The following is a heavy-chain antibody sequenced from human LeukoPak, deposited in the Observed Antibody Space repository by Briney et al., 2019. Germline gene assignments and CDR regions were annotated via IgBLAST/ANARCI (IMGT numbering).Heavy chain of an antibody. Sequence: SETLSLTCAVYGGSFSGYYWSWIRQPPGKGLEWIGEINHSGSTNYNPSLKSRVTISVDTSKNQFSLKLSSVTAADTAVYYCARSDDFWSGYTLRDYYYYMDVWGKGTTVTVSS. CDR2: INHSGST. V-gene: IGHV4-34*01. J-gene: IGHJ6*03. CDR1: GGSFSGYY. D-gene: IGHD3-3*01. CDR3: ARSDDFWSGYTLRDYYYYMDV.